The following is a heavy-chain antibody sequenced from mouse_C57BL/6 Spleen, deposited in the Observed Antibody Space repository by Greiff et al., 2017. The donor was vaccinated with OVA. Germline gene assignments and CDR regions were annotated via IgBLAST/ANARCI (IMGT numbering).Heavy chain of an antibody. CDR2: INYDGSST. CDR1: GFTFSDYY. CDR3: ARAIYYGSSYGYFDV. Sequence: DVQLVESEGGLVQPGSSMKLSCTASGFTFSDYYMAWVRQVPEKGLEWVANINYDGSSTYYLDSLKSRFIISRDNAKNILYLQMSSLKSEDTATYYCARAIYYGSSYGYFDVWGTGTTVTVSS. D-gene: IGHD1-1*01. J-gene: IGHJ1*03. V-gene: IGHV5-16*01.